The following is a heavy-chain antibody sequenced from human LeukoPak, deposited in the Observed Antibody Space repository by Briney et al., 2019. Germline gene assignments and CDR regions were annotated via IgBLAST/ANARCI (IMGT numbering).Heavy chain of an antibody. D-gene: IGHD6-13*01. CDR3: PRAAYSSSPDY. V-gene: IGHV3-48*02. CDR1: GFTFSRYS. CDR2: INPSSSAI. J-gene: IGHJ4*02. Sequence: GGSLRLSCAASGFTFSRYSMNWVRQAPGKGLEWVSYINPSSSAIFYADSVKGRFTISRDNARNSLFLQMSSLRDEDTAVYYCPRAAYSSSPDYWGQGTLVTVSS.